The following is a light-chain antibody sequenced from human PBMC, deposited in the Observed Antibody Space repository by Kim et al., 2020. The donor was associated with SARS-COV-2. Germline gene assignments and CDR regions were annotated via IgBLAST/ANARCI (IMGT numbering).Light chain of an antibody. CDR1: KVGDKY. J-gene: IGLJ1*01. CDR2: QDS. Sequence: ASPGQTASITCSGDKVGDKYACWYQQKPGQSPVLVIYQDSKRPSGIPERFSGSNSGNTATLTISGTQAMDEADYYCQAWDSSTYVFGTGTKVTVL. CDR3: QAWDSSTYV. V-gene: IGLV3-1*01.